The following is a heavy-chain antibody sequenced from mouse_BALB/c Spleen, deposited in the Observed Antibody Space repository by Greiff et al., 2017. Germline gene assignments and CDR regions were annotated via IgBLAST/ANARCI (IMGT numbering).Heavy chain of an antibody. CDR2: IRLKSDNYAT. CDR1: GFTFSSYW. D-gene: IGHD1-1*01. Sequence: EVKLMESGGGLVQPGGSMKLSCVASGFTFSSYWMSWVRQSPEKGLEWVAEIRLKSDNYATHYAESVKGKFTISRDDSKSRLYLQMNSLRAEDTGIYYCTVYYYGSSYFDYWGQGTTLTVSS. J-gene: IGHJ2*01. V-gene: IGHV6-6*02. CDR3: TVYYYGSSYFDY.